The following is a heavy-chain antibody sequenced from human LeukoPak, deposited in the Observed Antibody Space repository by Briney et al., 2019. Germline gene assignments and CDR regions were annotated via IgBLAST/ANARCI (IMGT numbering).Heavy chain of an antibody. D-gene: IGHD3-10*01. Sequence: ASETLSLTCTVSGGSISSNSYYWGWIRQSPGKGLEWIGTIYYSGSTYYSPSLKSRVTISVDTSKNQFSPKLSSVTAADTAMYYCARNRYYYGSGNYGVPNWFDPWGQGTLVTVSS. J-gene: IGHJ5*02. CDR1: GGSISSNSYY. CDR3: ARNRYYYGSGNYGVPNWFDP. V-gene: IGHV4-39*01. CDR2: IYYSGST.